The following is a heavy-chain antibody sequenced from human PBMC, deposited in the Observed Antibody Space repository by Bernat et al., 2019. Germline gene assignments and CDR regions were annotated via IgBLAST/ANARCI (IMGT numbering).Heavy chain of an antibody. Sequence: EVQLLESGGGLVQPGGSLRLSCAASGFTFSSYAMSWVRQAPGQGLEWVSAISGSGGSTYYADSVKGRFTISRDNSKNTLYLQMNSLRAEDTAVYYCASPPYDFWSGYYNDYWGQGTLVTVSS. CDR3: ASPPYDFWSGYYNDY. CDR1: GFTFSSYA. D-gene: IGHD3-3*01. V-gene: IGHV3-23*01. CDR2: ISGSGGST. J-gene: IGHJ4*02.